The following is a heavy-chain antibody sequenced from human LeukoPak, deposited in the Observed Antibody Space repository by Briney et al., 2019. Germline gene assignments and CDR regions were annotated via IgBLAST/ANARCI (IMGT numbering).Heavy chain of an antibody. CDR1: GGSISSYY. CDR3: ARHGYCSGGSCYWDY. CDR2: IYYSGST. V-gene: IGHV4-59*08. Sequence: SETLSLTCTVSGGSISSYYWSWIRQPPGSGLEWIAYIYYSGSTSYNPSLKSRVAISVDTSNNEVSLKLSSVTAADTAVYYCARHGYCSGGSCYWDYWGQGTLVTVSS. J-gene: IGHJ4*02. D-gene: IGHD2-15*01.